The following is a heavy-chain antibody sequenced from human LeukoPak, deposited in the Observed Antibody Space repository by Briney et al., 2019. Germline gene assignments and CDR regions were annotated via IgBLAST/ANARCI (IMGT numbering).Heavy chain of an antibody. CDR1: GGSITSGSYY. J-gene: IGHJ6*03. CDR3: AREERGSTYHPYYYYYYMDV. CDR2: IYTSGST. V-gene: IGHV4-61*02. Sequence: SETLSLTCTVSGGSITSGSYYWSWIRQPAGKGLEWIGRIYTSGSTNYNPSLKSRVTISVDTSKNQFSLKLSSVTAADTAVYYCAREERGSTYHPYYYYYYMDVWGKGTTVTVSS. D-gene: IGHD6-13*01.